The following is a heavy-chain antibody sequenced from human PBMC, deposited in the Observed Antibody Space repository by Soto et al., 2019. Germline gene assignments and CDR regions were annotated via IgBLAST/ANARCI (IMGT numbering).Heavy chain of an antibody. CDR2: INPSGGST. Sequence: GASVKVSCKASGYTFTSYYMHWVRQAPGQGLEWMGIINPSGGSTSYAQKFQGRVTMTRDTSTSTVYMELSSLRSEDTAVYYCARDSYAHLVDTAMVYPSAFDYWGQGTLVTVSS. V-gene: IGHV1-46*01. D-gene: IGHD5-18*01. J-gene: IGHJ4*02. CDR3: ARDSYAHLVDTAMVYPSAFDY. CDR1: GYTFTSYY.